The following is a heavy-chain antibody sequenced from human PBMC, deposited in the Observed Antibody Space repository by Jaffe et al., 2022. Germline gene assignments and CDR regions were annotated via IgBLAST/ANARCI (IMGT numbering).Heavy chain of an antibody. CDR3: ARDHRFVWDSSGHVHDAFDI. CDR2: INTNTGNP. Sequence: QVQLVQSGSELKKPGASVKVSCKASGYTFTSYAMNWVRQAPGQGLEWMGWINTNTGNPTYAQGFTGRFVFSLDTSVSTAYLQISSLKAEDTAVYYCARDHRFVWDSSGHVHDAFDIWGQGTMVTVSS. D-gene: IGHD6-19*01. J-gene: IGHJ3*02. V-gene: IGHV7-4-1*02. CDR1: GYTFTSYA.